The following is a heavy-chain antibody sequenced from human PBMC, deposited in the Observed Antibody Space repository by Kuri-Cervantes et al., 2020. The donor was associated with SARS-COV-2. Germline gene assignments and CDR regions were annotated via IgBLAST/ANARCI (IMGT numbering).Heavy chain of an antibody. CDR2: IIPIFGTA. CDR1: VCTFSSYA. V-gene: IGHV1-69*13. CDR3: ARDQIRGDYGLPYGMDV. Sequence: SSVKVSCKASVCTFSSYAISWVRQAPGQGLEWMGWIIPIFGTANYAQKFQGRVTITADESTSTDYMEQSSLRSEYTAVYYFARDQIRGDYGLPYGMDVWGQGTTVTVSS. J-gene: IGHJ6*02. D-gene: IGHD4-17*01.